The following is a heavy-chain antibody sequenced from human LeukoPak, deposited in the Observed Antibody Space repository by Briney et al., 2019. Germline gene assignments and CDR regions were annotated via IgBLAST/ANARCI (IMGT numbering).Heavy chain of an antibody. Sequence: GGSLRLSCAASGFTFSSYAMHWVRQAPGKGLEWVAVISYDGSNKYYADSVKGRFTISRDNSQNTLYLQMNSLRAEDTAVYYCARDYDFWSGYYPDYWGQGTLVTVSS. J-gene: IGHJ4*02. CDR3: ARDYDFWSGYYPDY. D-gene: IGHD3-3*01. CDR2: ISYDGSNK. CDR1: GFTFSSYA. V-gene: IGHV3-30-3*01.